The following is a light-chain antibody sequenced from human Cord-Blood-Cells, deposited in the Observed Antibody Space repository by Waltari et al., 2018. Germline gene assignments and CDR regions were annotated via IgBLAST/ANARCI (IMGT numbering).Light chain of an antibody. CDR1: SSHVGRYKL. CDR2: EGS. J-gene: IGLJ3*02. CDR3: CSYAGSSTWV. V-gene: IGLV2-23*01. Sequence: QSALTPPASVSGSSGQSITISSPGTSSHVGRYKLVSWYHQHPGKAPKLMIYEGSKRPSGVSNRFSGSKSGNTASLTISGLQAEDEADYYCCSYAGSSTWVFGGGTKLTVL.